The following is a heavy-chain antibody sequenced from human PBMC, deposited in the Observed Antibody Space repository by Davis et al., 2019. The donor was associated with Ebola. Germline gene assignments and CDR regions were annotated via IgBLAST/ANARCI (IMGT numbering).Heavy chain of an antibody. V-gene: IGHV1-69*13. CDR1: GGTFSSYA. CDR3: AKNYYDSSGYDAFDI. Sequence: SVKVSCKASGGTFSSYAISWVRQAPGQGLEWMGGIIPIFGTANYAQKFQGRVTITADESTSTAYMELSSLRSEDTAVYYCAKNYYDSSGYDAFDIWGQGTMVTVSS. J-gene: IGHJ3*02. CDR2: IIPIFGTA. D-gene: IGHD3-22*01.